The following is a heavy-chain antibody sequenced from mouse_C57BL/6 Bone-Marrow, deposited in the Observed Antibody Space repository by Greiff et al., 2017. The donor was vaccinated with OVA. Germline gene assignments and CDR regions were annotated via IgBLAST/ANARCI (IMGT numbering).Heavy chain of an antibody. D-gene: IGHD2-4*01. CDR3: ARHYDYDVRFAD. J-gene: IGHJ3*01. V-gene: IGHV1-42*01. CDR1: GYSFTGYY. CDR2: INPRTGGT. Sequence: VQLQQSGPELVKPGASVKISCKASGYSFTGYYMNWVKQSPEKSLEWIGEINPRTGGTTYNQKFKAKATLTVDKSSSTAYMQLNSLTSEDSAVYYCARHYDYDVRFADWGQGTLVTVSA.